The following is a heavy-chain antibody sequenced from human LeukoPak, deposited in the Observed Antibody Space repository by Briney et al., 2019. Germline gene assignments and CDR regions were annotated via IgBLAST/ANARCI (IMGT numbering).Heavy chain of an antibody. CDR2: INHSGST. CDR3: ARHPDTAMVLDY. J-gene: IGHJ4*02. D-gene: IGHD5-18*01. V-gene: IGHV4-34*01. Sequence: KPSETLSLTCAVYGGSFSGYYWSWIRQPPGKGLEWIGEINHSGSTNYNPSLKSRVTISVDTSKNQFSLKLSSVTAADTAVYYCARHPDTAMVLDYWGQGTLVTVSS. CDR1: GGSFSGYY.